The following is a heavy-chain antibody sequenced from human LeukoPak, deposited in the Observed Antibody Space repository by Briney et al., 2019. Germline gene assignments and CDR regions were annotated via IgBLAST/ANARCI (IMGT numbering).Heavy chain of an antibody. Sequence: PGGSLRLSCAASGFTFSSYAMHWVRQAPGKGLEWVAVISYDGCNKYYADSVKGRFTISRDNSKNTLYLQMNSLRAEDTAVYYCARGRGSYSVLDYWGQGTLVTVSS. D-gene: IGHD1-26*01. CDR3: ARGRGSYSVLDY. J-gene: IGHJ4*02. CDR2: ISYDGCNK. V-gene: IGHV3-30-3*01. CDR1: GFTFSSYA.